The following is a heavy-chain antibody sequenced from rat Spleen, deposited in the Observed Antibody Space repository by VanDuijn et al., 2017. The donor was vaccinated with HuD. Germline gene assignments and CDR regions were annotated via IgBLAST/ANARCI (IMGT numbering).Heavy chain of an antibody. J-gene: IGHJ3*01. D-gene: IGHD1-4*01. CDR1: GFSLTSYA. Sequence: QVQLKESGPGLVQPSQTLSLTCTVSGFSLTSYAVHWVRQPPGKGLEWMGRIQSGGSTDYNSAIKSRLSISRDTSKSQVFLKMNSLQTEDTATYYCARDENGYINLWVAYWGQGTLVTVSS. CDR3: ARDENGYINLWVAY. CDR2: IQSGGST. V-gene: IGHV2-19*01.